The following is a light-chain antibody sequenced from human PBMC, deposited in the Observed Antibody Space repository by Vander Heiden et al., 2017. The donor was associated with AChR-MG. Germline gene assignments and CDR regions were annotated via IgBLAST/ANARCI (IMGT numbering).Light chain of an antibody. CDR1: QSVNTF. CDR3: QQRSNWPPF. CDR2: DAS. Sequence: EIVLTQSPATLSLSPGERATLSCRASQSVNTFLAWYKQKPGQAPRLLIYDASNRATGIPARFSGSGSGTDFTLTISSLEPEDFAVYYCQQRSNWPPFFGGGTKVEIK. V-gene: IGKV3-11*01. J-gene: IGKJ4*01.